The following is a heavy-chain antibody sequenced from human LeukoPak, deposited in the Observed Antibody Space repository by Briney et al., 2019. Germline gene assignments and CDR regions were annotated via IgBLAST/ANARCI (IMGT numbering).Heavy chain of an antibody. D-gene: IGHD6-25*01. CDR3: AREGHSSGEFDP. CDR1: GYTFTAYY. CDR2: INPNSGGT. V-gene: IGHV1-2*06. J-gene: IGHJ5*02. Sequence: ASVKVSCTASGYTFTAYYIHWVRQAPGQGLEWVGRINPNSGGTNSAQRFQGRVTMTRDTSINTAYLELSSLPSDDTAVYYCAREGHSSGEFDPWGQGTLVTVSS.